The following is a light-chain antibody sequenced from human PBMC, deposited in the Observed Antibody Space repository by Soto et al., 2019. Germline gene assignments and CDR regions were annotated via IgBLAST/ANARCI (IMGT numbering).Light chain of an antibody. CDR1: RPVSSNY. CDR3: QQYGSAPFT. Sequence: VLTQSPGTLSLSPGERATLSCRASRPVSSNYVAWYQQKPGQAPRLLIYRASSRATGIPDRFSGGGSGTAFTLPISRLEPDYLAVYSCQQYGSAPFTFGPGTKVDIK. CDR2: RAS. V-gene: IGKV3-20*01. J-gene: IGKJ3*01.